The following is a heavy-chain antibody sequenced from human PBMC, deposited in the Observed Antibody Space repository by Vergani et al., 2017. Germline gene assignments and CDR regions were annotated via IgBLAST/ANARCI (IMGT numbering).Heavy chain of an antibody. D-gene: IGHD1-1*01. V-gene: IGHV1-3*01. CDR2: INAGNGNT. J-gene: IGHJ6*02. CDR3: ARDLTNSYGMDV. Sequence: QVQLVQSGAEVKKPGASVKVSCKASGYTFTSYAMHWVRQAPGQKLEWMGWINAGNGNTKYSQKFQGRVTITADKSTSTAYMELSSLRSEDTAVYYCARDLTNSYGMDVWGQGTTVTVSS. CDR1: GYTFTSYA.